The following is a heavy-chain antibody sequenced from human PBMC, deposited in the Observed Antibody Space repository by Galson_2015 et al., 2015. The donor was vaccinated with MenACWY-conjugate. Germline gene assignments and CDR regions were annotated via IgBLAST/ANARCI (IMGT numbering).Heavy chain of an antibody. V-gene: IGHV3-20*01. CDR3: ARGVEQLLVHPSTHFDI. Sequence: SLRLSCAGSGFTFDDHGMYWVRQAPGKGLEWVSSINWNGDRTGYADSVKGRFTISRDSAKNSLYLQMNNLRAEDTAFCHCARGVEQLLVHPSTHFDIWGHGTLLPVSS. J-gene: IGHJ3*02. CDR2: INWNGDRT. D-gene: IGHD6-19*01. CDR1: GFTFDDHG.